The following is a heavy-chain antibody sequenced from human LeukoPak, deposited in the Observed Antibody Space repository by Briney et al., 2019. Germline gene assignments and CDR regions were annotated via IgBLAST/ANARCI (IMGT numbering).Heavy chain of an antibody. CDR2: TCYSGRT. CDR3: ARHYALITIFGVVNNWFDP. Sequence: SETLSLTCTVSGDFFSSSNYCWGCIRQSPERGLEWIGTTCYSGRTYYNPSLKSRVSIYLDASKNHFSLDLTSVTAADTAVYYCARHYALITIFGVVNNWFDPWGQGTLVTVSS. D-gene: IGHD3-3*01. J-gene: IGHJ5*02. V-gene: IGHV4-39*01. CDR1: GDFFSSSNYC.